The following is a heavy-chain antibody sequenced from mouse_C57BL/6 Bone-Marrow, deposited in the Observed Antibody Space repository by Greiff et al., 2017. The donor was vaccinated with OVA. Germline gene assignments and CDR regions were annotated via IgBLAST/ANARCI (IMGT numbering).Heavy chain of an antibody. CDR3: ASNYGSSYGAMDY. J-gene: IGHJ4*01. V-gene: IGHV1-76*01. D-gene: IGHD1-1*01. CDR1: GYTFTDYY. CDR2: IYPGSGNT. Sequence: QVQLKESGAELVRPGASVKLSCKASGYTFTDYYINWVKQRPGQGLEWIARIYPGSGNTYYNEKFKGKATLTAEKSSSTAYMQLSSLTSEDSAVYFCASNYGSSYGAMDYWGQGTSVTVSS.